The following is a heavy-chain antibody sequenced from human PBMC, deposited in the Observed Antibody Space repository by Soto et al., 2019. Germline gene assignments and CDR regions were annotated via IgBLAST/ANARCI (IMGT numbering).Heavy chain of an antibody. CDR2: ISSSGSTM. V-gene: IGHV3-11*01. D-gene: IGHD3-3*01. Sequence: QVQLVESGGGLVKPGGSLRLSCAASGFTFSDYYMSWIRQAPGKGLAWDSYISSSGSTMYYADSVKGRFTISRDNAKNSLDMQMNSLRAAETAAYYCARASPNYYAFWSDNRLYMDVWGKGTTVTVSS. CDR3: ARASPNYYAFWSDNRLYMDV. J-gene: IGHJ6*03. CDR1: GFTFSDYY.